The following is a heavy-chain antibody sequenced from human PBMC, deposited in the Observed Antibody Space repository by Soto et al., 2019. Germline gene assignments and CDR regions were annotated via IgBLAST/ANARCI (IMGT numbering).Heavy chain of an antibody. CDR2: INYSGST. J-gene: IGHJ4*02. V-gene: IGHV4-39*01. D-gene: IGHD3-10*01. CDR1: CGSISSSTYY. CDR3: ARQSGPMVRGVYFDY. Sequence: TSETLSLTFSVSCGSISSSTYYLRWIRQPPGKGLQWIGRINYSGSTYYNSSLKSRVTISVDTSKNQFSLKLSSVTAADTAVYYCARQSGPMVRGVYFDYWGQGTLVTVS.